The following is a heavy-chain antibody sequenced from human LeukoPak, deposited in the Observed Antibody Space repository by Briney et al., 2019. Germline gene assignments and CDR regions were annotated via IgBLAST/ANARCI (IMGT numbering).Heavy chain of an antibody. Sequence: GGSLRLSCASSGFTFNHYGLHWGRQAPGRGLEWVALISYDGSNKYYADSVKGRFTISRDNSKNTLYLQMNSLRAEDTAVYYCARGIVTYYDYVWGTNAGHYWGQGTLVTVSS. V-gene: IGHV3-30*03. D-gene: IGHD3-16*01. CDR3: ARGIVTYYDYVWGTNAGHY. CDR2: ISYDGSNK. CDR1: GFTFNHYG. J-gene: IGHJ4*02.